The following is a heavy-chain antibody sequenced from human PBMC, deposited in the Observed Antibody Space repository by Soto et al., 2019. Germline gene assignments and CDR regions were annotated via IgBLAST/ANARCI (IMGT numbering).Heavy chain of an antibody. CDR1: GYTLSTFW. J-gene: IGHJ4*02. CDR2: ISPGDSNA. V-gene: IGHV5-51*01. CDR3: ARRGDYGDYDDY. D-gene: IGHD4-17*01. Sequence: PGESLKISCHGSGYTLSTFWIGWVRQMPGKGLEWMGIISPGDSNAKYGPSFQGQVTISADKSVNTAYLQWNSLKASDTAMYYCARRGDYGDYDDYWGQGTLVTVSS.